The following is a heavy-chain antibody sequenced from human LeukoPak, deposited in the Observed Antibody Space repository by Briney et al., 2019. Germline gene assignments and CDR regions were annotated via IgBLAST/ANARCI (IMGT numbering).Heavy chain of an antibody. Sequence: NPSETLSLTCTVSGGSISGYFWSWIRQPPGKGLEWIGYIFYTGSTNYNPSLKSRATLSLDTSKNQFSLRLTSVTAADTAVYYCARKLSSGWYGFDYWGQGILATVAS. J-gene: IGHJ4*02. D-gene: IGHD6-19*01. CDR3: ARKLSSGWYGFDY. CDR2: IFYTGST. CDR1: GGSISGYF. V-gene: IGHV4-59*01.